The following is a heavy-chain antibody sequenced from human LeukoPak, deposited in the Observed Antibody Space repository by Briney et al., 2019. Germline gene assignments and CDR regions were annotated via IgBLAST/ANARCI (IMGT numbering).Heavy chain of an antibody. D-gene: IGHD4-17*01. CDR1: GDSVSRNTAA. V-gene: IGHV6-1*01. J-gene: IGHJ5*02. Sequence: PSQTLSLTCAISGDSVSRNTAAWNWIRQSPSRGLGWLGRTYYRSNWNNDYAVSVKGRITINPDTSKNQFSLQLNSVTPEDTAVYYCAGGTTVFTPWGQGTLVTVSS. CDR2: TYYRSNWNN. CDR3: AGGTTVFTP.